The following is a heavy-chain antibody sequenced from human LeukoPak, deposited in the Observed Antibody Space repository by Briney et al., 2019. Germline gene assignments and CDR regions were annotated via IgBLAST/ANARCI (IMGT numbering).Heavy chain of an antibody. J-gene: IGHJ3*02. V-gene: IGHV4-34*01. CDR2: INHSGST. CDR1: GGSFSGYY. D-gene: IGHD2-2*01. Sequence: SETLSLTCAVYGGSFSGYYWSWVRQPPGKGLEWIGEINHSGSTNYNPSLKSRVTISVDTSKTQFSLKLSSVTAADTAVYYCTRCLAGSSTLAAFDIWGQGTMVTVSS. CDR3: TRCLAGSSTLAAFDI.